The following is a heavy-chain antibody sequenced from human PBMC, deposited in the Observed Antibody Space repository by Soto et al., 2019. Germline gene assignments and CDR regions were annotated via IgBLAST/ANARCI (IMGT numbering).Heavy chain of an antibody. V-gene: IGHV1-2*04. Sequence: QVQLVQSGAEVKKPGASVKVSCKASGYTFTGYYMHWVRQAPGQGLEWMGWINPNSGGTNYAQKCQGWVTMTRDTSSSTSDVKLSRQGSGDTAVYYCARYKEVLVWFGELLSPKPRHYYFDYWGQRTLVTVSS. CDR1: GYTFTGYY. D-gene: IGHD3-10*01. CDR3: ARYKEVLVWFGELLSPKPRHYYFDY. CDR2: INPNSGGT. J-gene: IGHJ4*02.